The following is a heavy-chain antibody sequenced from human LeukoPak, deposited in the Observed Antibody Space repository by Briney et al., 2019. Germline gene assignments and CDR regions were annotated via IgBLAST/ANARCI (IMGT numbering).Heavy chain of an antibody. CDR2: IYTSGST. V-gene: IGHV4-4*09. D-gene: IGHD6-13*01. CDR3: ARHGLAAAGPWNWFDP. CDR1: GGSISSYH. Sequence: SETLSLTCTVSGGSISSYHWSWIRQPPGKGLEWIGYIYTSGSTNYNPSLKSRVTISVDTSKNQFSLKLSSVTAADTAVYYCARHGLAAAGPWNWFDPWGQGTLVTVSS. J-gene: IGHJ5*02.